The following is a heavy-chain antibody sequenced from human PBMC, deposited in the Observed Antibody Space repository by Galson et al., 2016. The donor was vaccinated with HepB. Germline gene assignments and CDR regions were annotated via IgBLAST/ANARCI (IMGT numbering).Heavy chain of an antibody. CDR2: VRTKTDGGTT. J-gene: IGHJ4*02. Sequence: SLRLSCAASGFTFSNAWMNWVRQAPGKGLEWVGRVRTKTDGGTTEYAAPVKGRFTISRDDSQSTMYLQMNSLKTEDTAVCYCTRVDGSRFDNWGQGTLVAVSS. CDR3: TRVDGSRFDN. CDR1: GFTFSNAW. V-gene: IGHV3-15*07.